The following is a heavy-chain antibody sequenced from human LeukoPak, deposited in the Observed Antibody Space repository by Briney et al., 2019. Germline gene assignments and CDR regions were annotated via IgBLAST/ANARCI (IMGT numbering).Heavy chain of an antibody. J-gene: IGHJ3*02. CDR3: ARDREGVITRGGTTLGAFDI. Sequence: GGSLRLSCAASGFTFSSYAMHWVRQAPGKGLEWVAVISYDGSNKYYADSVKGRFTISRDNSKNTLYLQMNSLRAEDTAVYYCARDREGVITRGGTTLGAFDIWGQGTMVTVSS. CDR1: GFTFSSYA. D-gene: IGHD3-10*01. V-gene: IGHV3-30*04. CDR2: ISYDGSNK.